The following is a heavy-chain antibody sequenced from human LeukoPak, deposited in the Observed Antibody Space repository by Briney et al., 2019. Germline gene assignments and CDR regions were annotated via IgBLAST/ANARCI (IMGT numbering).Heavy chain of an antibody. V-gene: IGHV4-34*01. J-gene: IGHJ4*03. CDR1: GGSFSSYY. CDR3: ARGPTISETGYFDY. D-gene: IGHD1-1*01. Sequence: SETLSLTCAVYGGSFSSYYWSWIRQSPGKGLEWIAEVNHRGDTNYNPSVKSRVTISVDTSKNQFSLKVTSLTAADTAVYYCARGPTISETGYFDYWGQGTLVTASS. CDR2: VNHRGDT.